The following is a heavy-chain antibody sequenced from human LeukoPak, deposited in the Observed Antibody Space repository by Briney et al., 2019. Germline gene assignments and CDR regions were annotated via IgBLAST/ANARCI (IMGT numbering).Heavy chain of an antibody. V-gene: IGHV1-2*02. D-gene: IGHD6-13*01. CDR3: ARGRDSSSRGGFDY. Sequence: GASVKVSCKASGYTFTGYYMHWVRQAPGQGLEWMGWINPNSGGTNYAQKFQGRVTMTRDTSISTAYMELSRLRSDDTAVYYCARGRDSSSRGGFDYWGQGTLVTVSS. J-gene: IGHJ4*02. CDR2: INPNSGGT. CDR1: GYTFTGYY.